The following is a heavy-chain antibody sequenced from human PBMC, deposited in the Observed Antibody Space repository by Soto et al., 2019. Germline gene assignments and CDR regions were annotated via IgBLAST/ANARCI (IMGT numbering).Heavy chain of an antibody. D-gene: IGHD2-8*01. J-gene: IGHJ5*02. V-gene: IGHV1-69*01. CDR1: GGTFISSA. CDR3: AKKNPHGDSNKAWLDP. CDR2: IIPILGTT. Sequence: QVQLLQSGTELRQPGSSVTISCTPSGGTFISSAFAWVRHAPGGRIEWMGGIIPILGTTKYAEKFLGRVTIRADDSSRTAFLELSSLTVDGTAVYFCAKKNPHGDSNKAWLDPWGQGTLVTVST.